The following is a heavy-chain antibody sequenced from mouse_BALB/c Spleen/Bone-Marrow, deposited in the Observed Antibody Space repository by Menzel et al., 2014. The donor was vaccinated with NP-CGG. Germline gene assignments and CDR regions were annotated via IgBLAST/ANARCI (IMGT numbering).Heavy chain of an antibody. J-gene: IGHJ4*01. CDR3: ASTITTVVAEDAMDY. CDR1: GFTFSSYG. Sequence: EVKLVESGGDLVEPGGSLKLSCAASGFTFSSYGMSWVRQTPDKRLEWVATISSGGSYTYYPDSVKGRFIISRDNAKNTLYLQMSSLKSEDTAMYYCASTITTVVAEDAMDYWGQGTSVTVSS. CDR2: ISSGGSYT. D-gene: IGHD1-1*01. V-gene: IGHV5-6*01.